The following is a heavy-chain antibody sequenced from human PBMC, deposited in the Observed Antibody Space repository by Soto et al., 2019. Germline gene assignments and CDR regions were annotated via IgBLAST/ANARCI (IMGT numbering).Heavy chain of an antibody. CDR2: ISGSGGST. CDR1: GFTFSSYA. D-gene: IGHD3-16*02. CDR3: AKYLGARLHLGELSFEDY. Sequence: GGSLRLSCAASGFTFSSYAMSWVRQAPGKGLEWVSAISGSGGSTYYADSVKGRFTISRDNSKNTLYLQMNSLRAEDTAVYYCAKYLGARLHLGELSFEDYWGQGTLVTVSS. V-gene: IGHV3-23*01. J-gene: IGHJ4*02.